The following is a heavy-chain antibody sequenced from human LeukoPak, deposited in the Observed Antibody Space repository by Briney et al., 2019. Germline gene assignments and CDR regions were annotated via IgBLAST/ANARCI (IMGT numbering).Heavy chain of an antibody. Sequence: GGSLRLSCAASGFTFSSYEMNWVRQAPGKGLEWVSYISSSGYTMYYADSVKGRFTISRDNAKNSLYLQMNSLRAEDTAVYYCAELGITMIGGVWGKGTTVTISS. J-gene: IGHJ6*04. CDR3: AELGITMIGGV. CDR2: ISSSGYTM. D-gene: IGHD3-10*02. V-gene: IGHV3-48*03. CDR1: GFTFSSYE.